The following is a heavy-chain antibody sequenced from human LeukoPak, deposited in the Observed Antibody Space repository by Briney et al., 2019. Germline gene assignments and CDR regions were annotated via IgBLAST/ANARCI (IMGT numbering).Heavy chain of an antibody. V-gene: IGHV3-30*18. CDR1: GFTFSSYG. D-gene: IGHD5-24*01. Sequence: PGRSLRLSCAASGFTFSSYGMHWVRQAPGKGLEWVAVISYDGSNKYYADSVKGRFTISRDNSKNTLYLQMNSLRAEDTAVYYCAKDDRWLQFCCWGQGTLVTVSA. CDR2: ISYDGSNK. CDR3: AKDDRWLQFCC. J-gene: IGHJ4*02.